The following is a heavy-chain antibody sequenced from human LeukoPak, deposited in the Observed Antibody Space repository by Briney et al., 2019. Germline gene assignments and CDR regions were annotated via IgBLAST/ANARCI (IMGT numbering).Heavy chain of an antibody. CDR3: AKDYAVGSIDY. CDR1: GFTFSGFA. J-gene: IGHJ4*02. V-gene: IGHV3-23*01. Sequence: GESLRLSCAASGFTFSGFAMSWIRQAPGKGLEWVSSISRSGESTFYADSVRGRLTISRDNSKNTVSLQMESLRAEDTALYYCAKDYAVGSIDYWGQGTLVTVSS. D-gene: IGHD3-16*01. CDR2: ISRSGEST.